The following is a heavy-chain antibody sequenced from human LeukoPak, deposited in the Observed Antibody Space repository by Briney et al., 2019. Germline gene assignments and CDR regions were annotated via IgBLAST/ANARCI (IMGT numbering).Heavy chain of an antibody. Sequence: GGSLRLSCAASGFTFSSYSMNWVRQAPGKGLEWVSCISSSSSTIYYADSVKGRFTISRDNAKNSLYLQMNSLRAEDTAVYYCAREVGSTSGYYYYGMDVWGQGTTVTVSS. J-gene: IGHJ6*02. CDR1: GFTFSSYS. CDR3: AREVGSTSGYYYYGMDV. CDR2: ISSSSSTI. D-gene: IGHD2-2*01. V-gene: IGHV3-48*04.